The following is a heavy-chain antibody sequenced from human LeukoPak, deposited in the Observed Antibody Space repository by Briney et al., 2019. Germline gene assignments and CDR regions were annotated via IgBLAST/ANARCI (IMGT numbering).Heavy chain of an antibody. CDR3: ARDESYYGSGSYSAY. V-gene: IGHV3-48*01. J-gene: IGHJ4*02. D-gene: IGHD3-10*01. CDR2: ISSSSGSI. CDR1: GFTFSSYS. Sequence: PGGSLRLSCAASGFTFSSYSMNWVRQAPGKGLEWVSYISSSSGSIHYADSVKGRFTISRDNAKNSLYLQMDSLRVEDTAVYYCARDESYYGSGSYSAYWGQGTRVTVS.